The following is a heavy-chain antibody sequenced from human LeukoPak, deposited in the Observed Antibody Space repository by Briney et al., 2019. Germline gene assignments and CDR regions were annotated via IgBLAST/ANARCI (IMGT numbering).Heavy chain of an antibody. Sequence: PGGSLRLSCAASGFTFSSYGMHWARQAPGRGLEWVAFIRYDGNNKYYADSVKGRFTISRDNSKNTLYLQMNSLRAEDTAVYYCAKDPWVRSYDSSGYVDYWGQGTLVTVSS. CDR1: GFTFSSYG. J-gene: IGHJ4*02. V-gene: IGHV3-30*02. D-gene: IGHD3-22*01. CDR2: IRYDGNNK. CDR3: AKDPWVRSYDSSGYVDY.